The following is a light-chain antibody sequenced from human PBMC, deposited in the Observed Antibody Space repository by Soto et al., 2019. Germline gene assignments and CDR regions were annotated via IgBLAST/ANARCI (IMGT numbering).Light chain of an antibody. V-gene: IGKV3-20*01. Sequence: EIVLTQSPGTLSLSPGERATLSCRASQSVRSNYLAWYQQKVGQAPRLLIYDASSRATGIPDRFSGSGSGTDFTLTISRLEPEDFAVYYCQQYSSSWTFGKGTKVEIK. CDR2: DAS. CDR1: QSVRSNY. J-gene: IGKJ1*01. CDR3: QQYSSSWT.